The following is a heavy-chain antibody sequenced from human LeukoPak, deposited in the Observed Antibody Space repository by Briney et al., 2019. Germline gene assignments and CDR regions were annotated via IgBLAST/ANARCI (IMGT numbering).Heavy chain of an antibody. V-gene: IGHV1-2*02. CDR1: GYTFTSYY. CDR2: INPNSGGT. D-gene: IGHD3-10*01. J-gene: IGHJ6*03. CDR3: ARDGWYYGSGTYYYYMDV. Sequence: ASVKVSCKASGYTFTSYYMHWVRQAPGQGLEWMGWINPNSGGTNYAQKFQGRVTMTRDTSFTTAYMELSRLTSDDTAVYYCARDGWYYGSGTYYYYMDVWGKGTTVTVSS.